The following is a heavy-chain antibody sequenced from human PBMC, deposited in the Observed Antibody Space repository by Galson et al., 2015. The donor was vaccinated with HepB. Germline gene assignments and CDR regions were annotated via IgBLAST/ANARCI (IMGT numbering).Heavy chain of an antibody. D-gene: IGHD1-1*01. Sequence: SVKVSCKASGYTFTTNGISWVRQAPGQGPEWMGRSTPILGGATYAQKFQGRVTITADKSTSTVYMEISGLRSGDAATYFCATAARGGRNDYYMDVWGKGTTVTVSS. CDR1: GYTFTTNG. CDR3: ATAARGGRNDYYMDV. CDR2: STPILGGA. V-gene: IGHV1-69*04. J-gene: IGHJ6*03.